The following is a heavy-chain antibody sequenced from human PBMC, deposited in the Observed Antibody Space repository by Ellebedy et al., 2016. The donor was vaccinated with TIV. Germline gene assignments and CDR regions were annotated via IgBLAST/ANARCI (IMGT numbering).Heavy chain of an antibody. V-gene: IGHV4-30-4*01. CDR3: ARVNVPMLYPSLDV. D-gene: IGHD2-8*01. CDR1: GGSITSGDYY. CDR2: IYYSGNT. J-gene: IGHJ6*02. Sequence: MPSETLSLTCTVSGGSITSGDYYWSWIRQPPGKGLEWIGYIYYSGNTYYNPSLKSRVTISVDTSKNQFSLKLSSVTAADTAVYYCARVNVPMLYPSLDVWGQGTTVTVSS.